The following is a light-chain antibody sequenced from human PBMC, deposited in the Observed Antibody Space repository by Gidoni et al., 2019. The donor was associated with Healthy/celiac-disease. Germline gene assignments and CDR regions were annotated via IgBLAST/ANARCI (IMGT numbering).Light chain of an antibody. J-gene: IGLJ3*02. CDR3: SSYTSSSRWV. CDR2: DVS. V-gene: IGLV2-14*01. Sequence: QSALTQPASVSGSPGQSITLSCPGTSSDGGGYNYVSWYQQHPGKAPKLMMYDVSNRPSGVSNRFSGSKSGNTASLTISGLQAEDEADYYCSSYTSSSRWVFGGGTKLTVL. CDR1: SSDGGGYNY.